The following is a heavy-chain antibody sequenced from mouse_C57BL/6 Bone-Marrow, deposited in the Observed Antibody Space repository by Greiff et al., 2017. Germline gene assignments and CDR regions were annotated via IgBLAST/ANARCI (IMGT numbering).Heavy chain of an antibody. V-gene: IGHV1-85*01. D-gene: IGHD1-1*01. CDR2: IYPRDGST. Sequence: QVQLQQSGPELVKPGASVKLSCKASGYTFTSYDINWVKQRPGQGLEWIGWIYPRDGSTKYNEKFKGKATLTVDTSSSTAYMELHSLTSEDSAVYFCARSWGLYFGSSIAYGGQGTLVTVSA. CDR1: GYTFTSYD. CDR3: ARSWGLYFGSSIAY. J-gene: IGHJ3*01.